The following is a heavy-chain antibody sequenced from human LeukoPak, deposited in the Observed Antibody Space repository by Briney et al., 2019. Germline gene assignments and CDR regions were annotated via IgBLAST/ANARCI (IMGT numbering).Heavy chain of an antibody. CDR3: ARSIGLTGGGVDV. J-gene: IGHJ6*02. CDR1: GFSFSDYN. CDR2: ITNSGSTI. V-gene: IGHV3-11*01. D-gene: IGHD3-9*01. Sequence: GGSLRLSCAASGFSFSDYNMNWVRQAPGKGLEWVSYITNSGSTIHYADSVRGRFTISRDNAKNSLYLQMNSLRAEDTAVYYCARSIGLTGGGVDVWGQGTTVTVSS.